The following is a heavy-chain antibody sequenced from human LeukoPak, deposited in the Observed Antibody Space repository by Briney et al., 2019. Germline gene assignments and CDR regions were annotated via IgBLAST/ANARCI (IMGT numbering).Heavy chain of an antibody. CDR2: ISAYNGNT. CDR3: ARGVGNRGANYDVDY. J-gene: IGHJ4*02. D-gene: IGHD3-10*01. V-gene: IGHV1-18*01. CDR1: GYTFTSYG. Sequence: GASVKVSCKASGYTFTSYGISWVRQAPGQGLEWMGWISAYNGNTNYAQKLQGRVTMTTDTSTSTAYMELRSLRSDDTAVYYCARGVGNRGANYDVDYWGQGTLVTASS.